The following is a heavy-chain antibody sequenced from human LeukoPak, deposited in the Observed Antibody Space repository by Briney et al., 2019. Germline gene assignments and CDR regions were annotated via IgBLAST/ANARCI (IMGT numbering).Heavy chain of an antibody. Sequence: KGLEWXXSISSSMSYIYYADSVKGRFTISRDNAKNSLYLQMNSLRAEDTAVYYCAREQITMIVVVNDDAFDIWGQGTMVTVSS. V-gene: IGHV3-21*01. CDR2: ISSSMSYI. J-gene: IGHJ3*02. CDR3: AREQITMIVVVNDDAFDI. D-gene: IGHD3-22*01.